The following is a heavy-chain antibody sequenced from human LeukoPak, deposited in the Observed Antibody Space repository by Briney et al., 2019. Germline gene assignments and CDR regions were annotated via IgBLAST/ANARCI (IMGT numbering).Heavy chain of an antibody. Sequence: ASVKVSCKASGYTFTSYDINWVRQATGQGLEWMGWMNPNSGNTGYAQKFQGRVTMTRNTSISTAYMELSSLRSEDTAVYYCARDAYYYDSSGYYFDAFDIWGQGTMVTVSS. V-gene: IGHV1-8*01. CDR3: ARDAYYYDSSGYYFDAFDI. CDR1: GYTFTSYD. CDR2: MNPNSGNT. J-gene: IGHJ3*02. D-gene: IGHD3-22*01.